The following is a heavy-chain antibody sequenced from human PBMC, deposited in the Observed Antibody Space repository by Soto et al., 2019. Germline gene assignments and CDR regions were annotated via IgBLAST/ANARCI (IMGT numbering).Heavy chain of an antibody. Sequence: SETLSLTCAVYGGSFSGYYWSWIRQPPGKGLEWIGEINHSGSTNYNPSLKSRVTISVDTSKNQFSLKLSSVTAADTVVYYCARGRGGSGYDLYYFDYWGQGTLVTVSS. V-gene: IGHV4-34*01. CDR3: ARGRGGSGYDLYYFDY. CDR2: INHSGST. D-gene: IGHD5-12*01. CDR1: GGSFSGYY. J-gene: IGHJ4*02.